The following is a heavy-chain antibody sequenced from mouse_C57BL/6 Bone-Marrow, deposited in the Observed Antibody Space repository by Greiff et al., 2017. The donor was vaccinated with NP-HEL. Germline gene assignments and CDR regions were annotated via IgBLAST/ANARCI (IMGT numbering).Heavy chain of an antibody. J-gene: IGHJ3*01. CDR2: ISYDGSN. CDR3: ARDRPAWFAY. CDR1: GYSITSGYY. V-gene: IGHV3-6*01. Sequence: EVQRVESGPGLVKPSQSLSLTCSVTGYSITSGYYWNWIRQFPGNKLEWMGYISYDGSNNYNPSLKNRISITRDTSKNQFFLKLNSVTTEDTATYYCARDRPAWFAYWGQGTLVTVSA.